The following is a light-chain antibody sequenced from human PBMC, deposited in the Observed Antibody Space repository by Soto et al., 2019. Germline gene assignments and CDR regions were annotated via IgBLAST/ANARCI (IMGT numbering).Light chain of an antibody. CDR1: QSLLHSNGYNY. Sequence: DIVMTQSPLSLPVTPGEPASISCRSSQSLLHSNGYNYLDWYLQKPGQSPQLLIYLGSIRASGVPDRFSVSGSGTDFTLTISSLEPEDAALYYCQQRSNWPPITFGQGTRLEIK. CDR3: QQRSNWPPIT. J-gene: IGKJ5*01. CDR2: LGS. V-gene: IGKV2-28*01.